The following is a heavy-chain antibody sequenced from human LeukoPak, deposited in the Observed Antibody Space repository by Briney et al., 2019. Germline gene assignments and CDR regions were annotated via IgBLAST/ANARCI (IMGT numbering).Heavy chain of an antibody. CDR2: ISSSSSTI. J-gene: IGHJ4*02. D-gene: IGHD1-26*01. CDR1: GFTFSSYS. CDR3: ARTGSAFIVGTTCDY. Sequence: GGSLRLSCAASGFTFSSYSMNWVRQAPGKGLEWVSYISSSSSTIYYADSVKGRFTISRDNVKNSLYLQMNSLRAEDTAVYYCARTGSAFIVGTTCDYWGQGTLVTVSS. V-gene: IGHV3-48*01.